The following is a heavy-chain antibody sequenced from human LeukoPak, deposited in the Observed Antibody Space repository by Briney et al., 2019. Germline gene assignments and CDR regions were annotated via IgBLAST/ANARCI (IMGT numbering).Heavy chain of an antibody. D-gene: IGHD3-3*01. Sequence: SETLSLTCTVSGGSISSYYWSWIRQPPGKGLEWIGYIYYSGSTNYNPSLKSRVTISVDTSKNQFSLKLSSVTAADTAVYYCAGAPHTYYDFWSGSEFVYWGQGTLVTVSS. CDR1: GGSISSYY. CDR2: IYYSGST. CDR3: AGAPHTYYDFWSGSEFVY. J-gene: IGHJ4*02. V-gene: IGHV4-59*01.